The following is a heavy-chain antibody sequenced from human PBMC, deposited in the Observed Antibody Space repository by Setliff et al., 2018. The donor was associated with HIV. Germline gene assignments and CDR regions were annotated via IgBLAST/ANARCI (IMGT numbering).Heavy chain of an antibody. CDR1: GGSISGYY. D-gene: IGHD2-2*01. V-gene: IGHV4-59*01. Sequence: NPWETLSLTCTVSGGSISGYYWSWIRQPPGKGLEWIGTIFYTGNTNYNPSLKSRVTLSGGMSENQLFLRLTSVTAADTAVYYCVRGFCSSTTCYEDYYYMDVWGKGSTVTVSS. J-gene: IGHJ6*03. CDR2: IFYTGNT. CDR3: VRGFCSSTTCYEDYYYMDV.